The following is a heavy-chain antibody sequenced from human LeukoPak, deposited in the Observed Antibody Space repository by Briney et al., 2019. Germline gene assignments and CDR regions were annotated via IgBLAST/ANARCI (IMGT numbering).Heavy chain of an antibody. CDR2: ISYDGSNK. CDR1: GFTFSSYA. V-gene: IGHV3-30-3*01. Sequence: GRSLRLSCAASGFTFSSYAMRWVRQAPGKGLEWVAVISYDGSNKYYADSVKGRFTISRDNSKNTLYLQMNSLRAEDTAVYYCARAPYDSSGYIPYYFDYWGQGTLVTVSS. D-gene: IGHD3-22*01. CDR3: ARAPYDSSGYIPYYFDY. J-gene: IGHJ4*02.